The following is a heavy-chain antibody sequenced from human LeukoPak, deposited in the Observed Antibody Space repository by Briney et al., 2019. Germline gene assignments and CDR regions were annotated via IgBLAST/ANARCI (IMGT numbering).Heavy chain of an antibody. Sequence: GGSLRPSSAASGFTFSTFSAGWVSQAPGKGLEWVSATSVSGDTTFYADSVKGRFTISRDNSKNTLYLQMNSLRAEGTAVYYCAKDPTTGLRGYFDYWGQGTLVTVSS. V-gene: IGHV3-23*01. D-gene: IGHD4-11*01. J-gene: IGHJ4*02. CDR2: TSVSGDTT. CDR3: AKDPTTGLRGYFDY. CDR1: GFTFSTFS.